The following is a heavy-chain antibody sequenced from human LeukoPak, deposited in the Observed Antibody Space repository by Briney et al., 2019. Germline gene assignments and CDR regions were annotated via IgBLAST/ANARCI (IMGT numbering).Heavy chain of an antibody. CDR1: GGSFSGFY. CDR2: IYHSGRT. V-gene: IGHV4-34*01. Sequence: SETLSLTCAVYGGSFSGFYWSWIRQHPGKGLEWIAYIYHSGRTYYNPSLKSRLTISVDTSKNQFSMSLKSVTAADTAVYYCARVVTSSLYFFDYWGQGTLVSVSS. CDR3: ARVVTSSLYFFDY. J-gene: IGHJ4*02. D-gene: IGHD2-21*02.